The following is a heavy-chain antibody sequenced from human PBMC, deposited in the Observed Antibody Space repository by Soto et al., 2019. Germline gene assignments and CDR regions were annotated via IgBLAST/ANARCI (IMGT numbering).Heavy chain of an antibody. D-gene: IGHD3-16*01. CDR2: FDPDNGET. Sequence: ASVKVSCKASGYIFTDYYMHWVRQAPGQELEWMGRFDPDNGETNYAQKFQGRVTMTEDTSTNTAYMELSSLRSEDTAVYYCATLLRDIAYKDAFDIWGQGTMVTVSS. CDR3: ATLLRDIAYKDAFDI. J-gene: IGHJ3*02. CDR1: GYIFTDYY. V-gene: IGHV1-24*01.